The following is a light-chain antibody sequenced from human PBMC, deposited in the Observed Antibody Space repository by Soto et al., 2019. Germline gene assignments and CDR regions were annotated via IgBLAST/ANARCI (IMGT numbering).Light chain of an antibody. J-gene: IGLJ2*01. CDR3: SSHAGTKVV. CDR2: EVT. Sequence: QSALTQPPSASGSPGQSVTISCAGTSSDVGAYNYVSWYQQHPGKAPKLMIYEVTKRPSGVPDRFSGSKSGNTASLTVSGLQVEEEDDYYCSSHAGTKVVFGGGTKLTVL. CDR1: SSDVGAYNY. V-gene: IGLV2-8*01.